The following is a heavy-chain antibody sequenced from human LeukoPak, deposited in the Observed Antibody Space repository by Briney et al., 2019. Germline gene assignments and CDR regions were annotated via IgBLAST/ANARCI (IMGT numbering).Heavy chain of an antibody. CDR1: GGSISSSSFY. Sequence: SETLSLTCTVSGGSISSSSFYWGWIRQPPGKGLEWIGSIFYSGNTYYTPSLRSRVTMSLDTSKSQFSLSLTSVTAADTAVYYCARQIAVVEPTDPNWFDSWGQGTLVTVSS. CDR2: IFYSGNT. D-gene: IGHD2-21*01. V-gene: IGHV4-39*07. J-gene: IGHJ5*01. CDR3: ARQIAVVEPTDPNWFDS.